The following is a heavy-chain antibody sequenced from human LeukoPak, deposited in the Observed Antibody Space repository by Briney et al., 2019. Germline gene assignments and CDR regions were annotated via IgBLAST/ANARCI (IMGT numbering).Heavy chain of an antibody. D-gene: IGHD3-22*01. J-gene: IGHJ4*02. Sequence: KPSETLSLTCTVSGGSISSYYCSWIRQPPGKGLEWIGYIYYSGSTNYNPSLKSRVTISVDTSKNQFSLKLSSVTAADTAVYYCARMDYYDSSGYLYYFDYWGQGTLVTVSS. V-gene: IGHV4-59*08. CDR1: GGSISSYY. CDR3: ARMDYYDSSGYLYYFDY. CDR2: IYYSGST.